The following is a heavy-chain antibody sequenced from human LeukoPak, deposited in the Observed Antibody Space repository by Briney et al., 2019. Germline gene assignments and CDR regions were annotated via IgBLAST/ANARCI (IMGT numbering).Heavy chain of an antibody. CDR1: GGSISSYY. V-gene: IGHV4-59*01. CDR3: ARVDYYGSGSTQYYFDY. CDR2: IYYSGST. D-gene: IGHD3-10*01. J-gene: IGHJ4*02. Sequence: PSETLSLTCTVSGGSISSYYWSWIRQPPGKGLEWIGYIYYSGSTNYNPSLNSRVTISVNTSRNQFSLKLSSVTAADTAVYYCARVDYYGSGSTQYYFDYWGQGTLVTVSS.